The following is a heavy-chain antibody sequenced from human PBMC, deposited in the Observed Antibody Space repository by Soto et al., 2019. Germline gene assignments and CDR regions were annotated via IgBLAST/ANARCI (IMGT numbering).Heavy chain of an antibody. Sequence: SETLSLTCTVSGGSISSSSYYWGWIRQPPGKGLEWIGSIYYSGSTYYNPSLKSRVTISVDTSKNQFSLKLSSVTAADTAVYYCARHRIRYSSSWYVDYWGQGTLVTVSS. CDR3: ARHRIRYSSSWYVDY. V-gene: IGHV4-39*01. D-gene: IGHD6-13*01. CDR2: IYYSGST. CDR1: GGSISSSSYY. J-gene: IGHJ4*02.